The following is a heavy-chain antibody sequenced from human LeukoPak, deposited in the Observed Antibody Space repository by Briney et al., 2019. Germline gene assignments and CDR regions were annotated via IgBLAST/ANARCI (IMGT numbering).Heavy chain of an antibody. CDR1: GFTFSSYG. V-gene: IGHV3-30*02. CDR2: IRYDGSNK. Sequence: GGSLRLSCAASGFTFSSYGMHWVRQAPGKGLEWVAFIRYDGSNKYCADSVKGRFTISRDNSKNTLYLQMNSLRAEDTAVYYCAKVTYYYGSGSSNPFDYWGQGTLVTVSS. D-gene: IGHD3-10*01. J-gene: IGHJ4*02. CDR3: AKVTYYYGSGSSNPFDY.